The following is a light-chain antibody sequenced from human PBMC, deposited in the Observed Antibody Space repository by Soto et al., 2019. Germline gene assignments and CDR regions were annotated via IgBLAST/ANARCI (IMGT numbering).Light chain of an antibody. J-gene: IGKJ1*01. Sequence: ALRMTQSPSSFSASTGDRVTITCRASQGISSYLAWYQQKPGKAPKLLIYAPSTLQSGVPSRFSGSVSGTDFSLTISCLQSEDFSTYYCQQYYSYPRTFGQGTKVDIK. CDR2: APS. V-gene: IGKV1-8*01. CDR3: QQYYSYPRT. CDR1: QGISSY.